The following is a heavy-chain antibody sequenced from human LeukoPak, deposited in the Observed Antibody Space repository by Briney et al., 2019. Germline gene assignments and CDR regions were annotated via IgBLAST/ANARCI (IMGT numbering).Heavy chain of an antibody. Sequence: PSETLSLTCTVSGGSISSYYWIWLRQPPGKGLEWIGYLYYSGSPNYNPSLKSRHTIKVDTPKNEFSQKLSSVTAADTAVYYCARGGPFTIVGVVPYYFDYWGQGTLVTVSS. CDR2: LYYSGSP. D-gene: IGHD3-3*01. J-gene: IGHJ4*02. V-gene: IGHV4-59*01. CDR1: GGSISSYY. CDR3: ARGGPFTIVGVVPYYFDY.